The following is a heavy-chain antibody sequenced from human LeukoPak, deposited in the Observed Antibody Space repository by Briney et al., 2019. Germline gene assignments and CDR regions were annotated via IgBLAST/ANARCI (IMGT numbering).Heavy chain of an antibody. CDR3: ARAAGYSGYH. D-gene: IGHD5-12*01. Sequence: ASVKVSCKASGFTFTGYYMHWVRQAPGQGLEWMGWINPNSGGTNYAQKFQGRVTMTRDTSISTAYMELTRLISDDTAVYYCARAAGYSGYHWGQGTLVTVSS. CDR1: GFTFTGYY. J-gene: IGHJ5*02. V-gene: IGHV1-2*02. CDR2: INPNSGGT.